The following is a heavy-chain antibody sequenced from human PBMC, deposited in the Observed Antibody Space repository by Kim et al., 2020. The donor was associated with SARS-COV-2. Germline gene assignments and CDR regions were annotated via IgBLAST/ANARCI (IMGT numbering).Heavy chain of an antibody. CDR1: GFTFSSYS. J-gene: IGHJ6*02. D-gene: IGHD3-10*01. Sequence: GGSLRLSCAASGFTFSSYSMNWVRQAPGKGLEWVSSISSSSSYIYYADSVKGRFTISRDNAKNSLYLQMNSLRAEDTAVYYCARDRGGDYYYGMDVWGQGTTVTVSS. CDR3: ARDRGGDYYYGMDV. CDR2: ISSSSSYI. V-gene: IGHV3-21*01.